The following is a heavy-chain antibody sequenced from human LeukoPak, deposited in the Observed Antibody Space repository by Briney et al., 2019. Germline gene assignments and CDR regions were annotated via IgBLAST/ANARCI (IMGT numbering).Heavy chain of an antibody. CDR1: GFTFSSYS. D-gene: IGHD6-13*01. CDR2: ISSSSSTI. V-gene: IGHV3-48*04. J-gene: IGHJ4*02. CDR3: ARAGYSSSWYGRY. Sequence: GGSLRLSCAASGFTFSSYSMNWVRQAPGKGLEWVSYISSSSSTIYYADSVKGRSTISRDNAKNSLYLQMNSLRAEDTAVYYCARAGYSSSWYGRYWGQGTLVTVSS.